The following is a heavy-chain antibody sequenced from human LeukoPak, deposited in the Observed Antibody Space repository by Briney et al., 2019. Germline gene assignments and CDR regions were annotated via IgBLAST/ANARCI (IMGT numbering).Heavy chain of an antibody. CDR3: AKATAPSYYDILTGLFDY. J-gene: IGHJ4*02. CDR1: GFTFSSYA. Sequence: GGSLRLSCAASGFTFSSYAMSWVRQAPGKGLEWVSAISGSGGSTNYADSVKGRFTISRDNSKNTLYLQMNSLRAEDTAVYYCAKATAPSYYDILTGLFDYWGQGTLVTVSS. CDR2: ISGSGGST. D-gene: IGHD3-9*01. V-gene: IGHV3-23*01.